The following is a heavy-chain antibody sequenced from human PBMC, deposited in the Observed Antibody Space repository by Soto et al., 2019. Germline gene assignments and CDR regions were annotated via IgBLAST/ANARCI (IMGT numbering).Heavy chain of an antibody. CDR2: IYYSGST. D-gene: IGHD3-10*01. CDR3: ARLSLSDNVLLWFGGADYGMDV. V-gene: IGHV4-39*01. J-gene: IGHJ6*02. CDR1: GGSISSSSYY. Sequence: PSETLSLTCTVSGGSISSSSYYWGWIRQPPGKGLEWIGSIYYSGSTYYNPSLKSRVTISVDTSKNQFSLKLSSVTAADTAVYYCARLSLSDNVLLWFGGADYGMDVWGQGTTVTVS.